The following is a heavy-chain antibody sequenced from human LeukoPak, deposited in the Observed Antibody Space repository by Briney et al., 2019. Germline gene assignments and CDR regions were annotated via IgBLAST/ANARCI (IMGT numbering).Heavy chain of an antibody. J-gene: IGHJ6*03. CDR2: IIPIFGTA. V-gene: IGHV1-69*13. CDR1: GGTFSSYA. CDR3: ARGGLPAADYYYYYMDV. D-gene: IGHD2-2*01. Sequence: ASVKVSCKASGGTFSSYAISWVRQAPGQGLEWMGGIIPIFGTANYAQKFQGRVTITADESTSTAYMELSSLRAEDTAVYYCARGGLPAADYYYYYMDVWGKGTTVTVSS.